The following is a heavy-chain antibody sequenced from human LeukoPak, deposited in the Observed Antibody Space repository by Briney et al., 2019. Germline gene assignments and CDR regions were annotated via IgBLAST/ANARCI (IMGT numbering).Heavy chain of an antibody. CDR2: ISGSGGST. CDR1: GFTFNSYA. CDR3: AKGANLWFGELSEGYFDY. V-gene: IGHV3-23*01. D-gene: IGHD3-10*01. Sequence: GGSLRLSCAASGFTFNSYAMTWVRQAPGKGLEWVSTISGSGGSTYYADSVKGRFTISRDNSKNTLYLQMNSLRAEDTAVYYCAKGANLWFGELSEGYFDYWGQGTLVTVSS. J-gene: IGHJ4*02.